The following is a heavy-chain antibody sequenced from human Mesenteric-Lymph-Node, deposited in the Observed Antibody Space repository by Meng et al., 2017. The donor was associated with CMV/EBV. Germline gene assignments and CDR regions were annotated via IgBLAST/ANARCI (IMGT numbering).Heavy chain of an antibody. J-gene: IGHJ4*02. CDR3: ARIHSQGRTRSYYNVRGHFDY. D-gene: IGHD3-10*01. V-gene: IGHV4-34*01. CDR1: GYY. CDR2: INHSGST. Sequence: GYYWGWIRQPPGEGLEWIGEINHSGSTNYNPSLESRVTMSVNTSKNQFSLKLSSVTAADTAVYYCARIHSQGRTRSYYNVRGHFDYWGQGTLVTVSS.